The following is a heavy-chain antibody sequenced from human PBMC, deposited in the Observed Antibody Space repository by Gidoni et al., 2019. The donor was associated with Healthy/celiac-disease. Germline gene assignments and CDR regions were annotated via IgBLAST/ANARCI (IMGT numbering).Heavy chain of an antibody. CDR1: GFTFRSYA. CDR3: AKPRAGSDY. Sequence: EVQLVESGGGLVQPGGSLRLSCAASGFTFRSYAISWVRQAPGKGLEWVSAIRGSGGSTYYAAAVKGRFTISRDNSKNTLYLQMNSLRAEDTAVYYCAKPRAGSDYWGQGTLVTVSS. CDR2: IRGSGGST. V-gene: IGHV3-23*04. J-gene: IGHJ4*02. D-gene: IGHD6-19*01.